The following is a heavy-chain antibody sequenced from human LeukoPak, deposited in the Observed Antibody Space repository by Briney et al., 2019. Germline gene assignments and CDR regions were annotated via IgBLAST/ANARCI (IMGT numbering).Heavy chain of an antibody. CDR2: TYYRSKWYN. CDR1: GDSVSSNSAA. Sequence: SQTLSLTYAISGDSVSSNSAAWNWSRQSPSRGLEWPGRTYYRSKWYNDYAVSVKSRITINPDTSKNQFSLQLNSVTPEDTAVYYCARGKGARYSSSWVYDYWGQGTLVTVSS. CDR3: ARGKGARYSSSWVYDY. D-gene: IGHD6-13*01. V-gene: IGHV6-1*01. J-gene: IGHJ4*02.